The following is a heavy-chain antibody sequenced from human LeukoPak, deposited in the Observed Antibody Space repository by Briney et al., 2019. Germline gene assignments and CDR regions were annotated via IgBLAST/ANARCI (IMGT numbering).Heavy chain of an antibody. V-gene: IGHV3-74*01. CDR1: GFTFSSYW. D-gene: IGHD3-9*01. CDR2: INSDGSST. Sequence: GGSLRLSCAASGFTFSSYWMHWVRQAPGKGLVWVSRINSDGSSTSYADSVKGRFTISRDNAKNTLYLQMNSLRAEDTAVYYCARGGFARYFDWSPDYWGQGTLVTVSS. J-gene: IGHJ4*02. CDR3: ARGGFARYFDWSPDY.